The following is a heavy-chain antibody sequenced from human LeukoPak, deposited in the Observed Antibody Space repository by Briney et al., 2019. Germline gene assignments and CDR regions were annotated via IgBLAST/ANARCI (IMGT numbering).Heavy chain of an antibody. CDR2: ISAYNGNT. CDR1: GYTFTSYG. D-gene: IGHD4-17*01. CDR3: ARLCVRDYGDACGGAFDI. J-gene: IGHJ3*02. V-gene: IGHV1-18*01. Sequence: GASVKVSCKASGYTFTSYGISWVRQAPGQGLEWMGWISAYNGNTNYAQKLQGRVTMTTDTSTSTAYMELRSLRSDDTAVYYCARLCVRDYGDACGGAFDIWGQGTMVTVSS.